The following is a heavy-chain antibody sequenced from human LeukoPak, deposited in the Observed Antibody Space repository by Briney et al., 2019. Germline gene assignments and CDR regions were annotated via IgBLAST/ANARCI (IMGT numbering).Heavy chain of an antibody. D-gene: IGHD3-10*02. J-gene: IGHJ6*04. CDR3: AELGITMIGGV. CDR2: ISYDGSNK. CDR1: GFTFSRYP. Sequence: AGGSLRLSCAASGFTFSRYPMHWVRQPPGKGLEWVAVISYDGSNKYYADSVKGRFTISRDNAKNSLYLQMNSLRAEDTAVYYCAELGITMIGGVWGKGTTVTISS. V-gene: IGHV3-33*05.